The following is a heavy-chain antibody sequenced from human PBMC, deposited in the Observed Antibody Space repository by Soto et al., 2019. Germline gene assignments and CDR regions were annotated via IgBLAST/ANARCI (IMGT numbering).Heavy chain of an antibody. D-gene: IGHD3-10*01. Sequence: SQTLSLTCTVSVGSISSYYWSWIRQPPGKGLEWIGYIYYSRSTNYNPSLKIRVTISVDTSKNQFSLKLSSVTAADTAVSYCARSMVRGFVPLNFDYWGQGTLVAVPS. CDR2: IYYSRST. CDR1: VGSISSYY. V-gene: IGHV4-59*01. J-gene: IGHJ4*02. CDR3: ARSMVRGFVPLNFDY.